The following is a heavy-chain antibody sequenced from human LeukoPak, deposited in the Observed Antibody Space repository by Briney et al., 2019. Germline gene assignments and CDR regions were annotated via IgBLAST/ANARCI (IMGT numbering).Heavy chain of an antibody. CDR3: ARDRYSYGLTGFDY. CDR2: IKQDGSEK. V-gene: IGHV3-7*01. Sequence: GGSLRLSCAASGFTFSSYWMSWVRQAPGKGLEWVANIKQDGSEKYYVDSVKGRFTISRDNAKNSLYLQMNSLRAEDTAVYYCARDRYSYGLTGFDYWGQGTLVTVSS. CDR1: GFTFSSYW. J-gene: IGHJ4*02. D-gene: IGHD5-18*01.